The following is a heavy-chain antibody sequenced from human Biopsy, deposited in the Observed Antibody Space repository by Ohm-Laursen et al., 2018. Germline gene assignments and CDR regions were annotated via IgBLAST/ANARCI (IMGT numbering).Heavy chain of an antibody. CDR3: ATDARWDLSLDAFHV. CDR1: GATVTSYA. V-gene: IGHV1-69*04. Sequence: SVKVSCKASGATVTSYAISWVRQAPGQGLEWMGRIDPFTGVTNYAHNFQGRVTITADRSTPTAYVEVCSLRSDDTAVFYCATDARWDLSLDAFHVWGQGTKVTVSS. D-gene: IGHD1-26*01. J-gene: IGHJ3*01. CDR2: IDPFTGVT.